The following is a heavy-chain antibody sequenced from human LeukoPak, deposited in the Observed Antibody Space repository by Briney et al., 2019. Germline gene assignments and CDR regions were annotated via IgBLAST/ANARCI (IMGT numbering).Heavy chain of an antibody. V-gene: IGHV4-34*01. CDR3: ARAEVVTTAGGMDV. D-gene: IGHD2-2*01. CDR2: INHSGST. Sequence: SETLSLTCAVYGRSFSGYYWSWIRQPPGKGLEWIGEINHSGSTNYNRSLKSRVTISVDTSKNQISLKLSSVPAADTAVYYCARAEVVTTAGGMDVWGKGTTVTVSS. J-gene: IGHJ6*04. CDR1: GRSFSGYY.